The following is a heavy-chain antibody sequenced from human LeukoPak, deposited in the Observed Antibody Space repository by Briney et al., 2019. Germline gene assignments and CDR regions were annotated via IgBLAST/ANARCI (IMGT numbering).Heavy chain of an antibody. D-gene: IGHD1-20*01. CDR1: GYSINSAYY. CDR3: ARQGYHWNDNNLYYFDY. J-gene: IGHJ4*02. CDR2: MYHSGST. Sequence: PSETLSLTCAVSGYSINSAYYWGWIRQPPGKGLEWIGSMYHSGSTWYSPSLKSRISISIDTSKSQFSLKLRSVTAADTAIYYCARQGYHWNDNNLYYFDYWGQGTLVTVSS. V-gene: IGHV4-38-2*01.